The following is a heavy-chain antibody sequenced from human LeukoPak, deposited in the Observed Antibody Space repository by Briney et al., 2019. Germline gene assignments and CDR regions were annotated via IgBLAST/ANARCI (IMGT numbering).Heavy chain of an antibody. CDR2: ISSSGSTI. V-gene: IGHV3-48*03. Sequence: GGSLRLSCAASGFTFSSYEMNWVRQAPGKGLEWVSYISSSGSTIYYADSVKGRFTISRDNAKNSLYLQMNSLRAEDTAVYYCASEAYYYDSSGYYFPGGFDYWGQGTLVTVSS. CDR3: ASEAYYYDSSGYYFPGGFDY. D-gene: IGHD3-22*01. CDR1: GFTFSSYE. J-gene: IGHJ4*02.